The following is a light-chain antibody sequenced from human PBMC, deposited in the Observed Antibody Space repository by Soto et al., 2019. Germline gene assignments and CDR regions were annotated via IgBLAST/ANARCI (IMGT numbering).Light chain of an antibody. V-gene: IGKV3-20*01. CDR1: QSVSSSY. CDR2: GAS. Sequence: EIVLTQSPGTLSLSPGQRATLSCRASQSVSSSYLAWYQQKHGQAPKLXIYGASSRATGIPDRFSGSGSGTDFNLTISRLETEDFAVYYCQQYGSSPITFGQGTRLEIK. J-gene: IGKJ5*01. CDR3: QQYGSSPIT.